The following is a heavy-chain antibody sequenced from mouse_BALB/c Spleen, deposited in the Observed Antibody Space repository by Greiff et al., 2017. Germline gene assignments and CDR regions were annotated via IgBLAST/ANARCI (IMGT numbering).Heavy chain of an antibody. CDR3: ARWRSSWFAY. J-gene: IGHJ3*01. V-gene: IGHV1-18*01. Sequence: EVKLLESGPELVKPGASVKIPCKASGYTFTDYNMDWVKQSHGKSLEWIGDINPNNGGTIYNQKFKGKATLTVDKSSSTAYMELRSLTSEDTAVYYCARWRSSWFAYWGQGTLVTVSA. CDR1: GYTFTDYN. CDR2: INPNNGGT.